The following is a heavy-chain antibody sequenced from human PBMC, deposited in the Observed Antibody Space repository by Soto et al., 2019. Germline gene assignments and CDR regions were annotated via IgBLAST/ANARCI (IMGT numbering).Heavy chain of an antibody. CDR1: SGSISSSNW. V-gene: IGHV4-4*02. Sequence: SETLSLTCAVSSGSISSSNWWRWVRQPPGKGLEWIGEIYHSGSTNYNPSLKSRVTISVDKSKNQFSLKLSSVTAADTAVYYCARDRGGWHFDYWGQGTLVTVSS. CDR2: IYHSGST. J-gene: IGHJ4*02. CDR3: ARDRGGWHFDY. D-gene: IGHD6-19*01.